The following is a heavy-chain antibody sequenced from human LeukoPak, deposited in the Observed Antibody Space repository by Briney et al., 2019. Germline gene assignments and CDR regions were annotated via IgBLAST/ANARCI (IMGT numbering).Heavy chain of an antibody. CDR3: AKLITMVRGPRDWFDP. CDR1: GFTFSSYA. CDR2: ISYDGSNK. Sequence: GGTLRLSCAAPGFTFSSYAMHWVRQAPGKGLEWVAVISYDGSNKYYADSVKGRFTISRDNSKNTLYLQMNSLRAEDTAVYYCAKLITMVRGPRDWFDPWGQGTLVTVSS. D-gene: IGHD3-10*01. J-gene: IGHJ5*02. V-gene: IGHV3-30-3*02.